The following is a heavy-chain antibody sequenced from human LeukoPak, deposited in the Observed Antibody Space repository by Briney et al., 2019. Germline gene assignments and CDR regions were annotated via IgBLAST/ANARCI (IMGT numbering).Heavy chain of an antibody. V-gene: IGHV4-59*01. D-gene: IGHD6-19*01. CDR3: ARGLRFSGWIRQYCYYYYMDV. CDR2: IYDSGST. Sequence: SETLSLTCTVSGGSISSYYWSWIRQPPGKGLEWIGYIYDSGSTNYNPSLTSRVTISVNTSKHQFSLKLSSVTAADTAVYHCARGLRFSGWIRQYCYYYYMDVWGKGTTVTVSS. CDR1: GGSISSYY. J-gene: IGHJ6*03.